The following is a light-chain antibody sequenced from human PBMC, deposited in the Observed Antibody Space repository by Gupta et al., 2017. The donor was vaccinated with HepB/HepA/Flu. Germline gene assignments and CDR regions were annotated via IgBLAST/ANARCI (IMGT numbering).Light chain of an antibody. CDR1: HSVSSN. J-gene: IGKJ2*04. CDR2: GAS. CDR3: QQYNNWPPCS. Sequence: EIVMTHPPPTLSPSPGERATLSCRASHSVSSNLAWYQQKPGQAPRPLLYGASTRATGIPARFSGSGSGTEFTLTISSLQSEDFAVYYCQQYNNWPPCSFGQGTKLEIK. V-gene: IGKV3-15*01.